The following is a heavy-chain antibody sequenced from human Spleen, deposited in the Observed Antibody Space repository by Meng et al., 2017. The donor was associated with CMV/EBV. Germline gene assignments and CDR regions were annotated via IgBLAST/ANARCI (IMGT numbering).Heavy chain of an antibody. CDR2: ISSSSSTI. Sequence: GGSLRLSCAASGFTFSSYSINWVRQAPGKGLEWVSYISSSSSTIYYADSVKGRFTISRDNAKNSLYLQMNSLRAEDTAVYYCAKSDDSSVPATPPDYWGQGTLVTVSS. D-gene: IGHD2-2*01. CDR3: AKSDDSSVPATPPDY. J-gene: IGHJ4*02. CDR1: GFTFSSYS. V-gene: IGHV3-48*04.